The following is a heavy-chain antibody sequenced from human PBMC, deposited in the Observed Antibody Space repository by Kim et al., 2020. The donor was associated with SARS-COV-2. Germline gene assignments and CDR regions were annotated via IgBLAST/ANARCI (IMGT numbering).Heavy chain of an antibody. D-gene: IGHD6-13*01. J-gene: IGHJ6*02. V-gene: IGHV1-18*01. CDR1: GYTFTSYG. Sequence: ASVKVSCKASGYTFTSYGISWVRQAPGQGLEWMGWISAYNGNTNYAQKLQGRVTMTTDTSTSTAYMELRSLRSDDTAVYYCASGGILVHDYYYYYGMDIWGQGTTVTDSS. CDR2: ISAYNGNT. CDR3: ASGGILVHDYYYYYGMDI.